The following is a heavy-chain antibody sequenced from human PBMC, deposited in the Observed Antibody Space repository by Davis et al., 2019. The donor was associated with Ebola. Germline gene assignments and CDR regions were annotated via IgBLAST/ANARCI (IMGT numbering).Heavy chain of an antibody. CDR2: ISGSGGST. V-gene: IGHV3-23*01. D-gene: IGHD3-22*01. J-gene: IGHJ5*02. Sequence: GGSLRLSCAASGFTFSSYGMHWVRQAPGKGLEWVSAISGSGGSTYYADSVKGRFTISRDNSKKTLYLQMNSLRAEDTAVYYCATGGYDSSGYPILSNWFDPWGQGTLVTVSS. CDR1: GFTFSSYG. CDR3: ATGGYDSSGYPILSNWFDP.